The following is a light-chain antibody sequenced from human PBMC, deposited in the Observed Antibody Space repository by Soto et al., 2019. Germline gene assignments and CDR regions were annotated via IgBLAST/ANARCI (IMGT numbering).Light chain of an antibody. Sequence: DIQMTQSPSSLSSSVGDRVTITCQASQDISNYLNWYQQKPGKAPKLLIYDASNLETGVPSRFSGSGSGTDFTFTISSLQPEDIATYYCQQYDNLSLTFGQGTRLENK. J-gene: IGKJ5*01. CDR2: DAS. CDR1: QDISNY. CDR3: QQYDNLSLT. V-gene: IGKV1-33*01.